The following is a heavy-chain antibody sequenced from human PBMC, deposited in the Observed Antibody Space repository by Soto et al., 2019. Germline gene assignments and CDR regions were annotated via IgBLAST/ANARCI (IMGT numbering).Heavy chain of an antibody. CDR1: GFSLSNARMG. Sequence: QVTLKESGPVLVKPTETLTLTCTVSGFSLSNARMGVSWIRQPPGKAMEWLAHIVSNDEKSYSTSLKRRLTISKDTSKSQVVLTMTIMDPVDAATFYCARFSSSSYPNLLYFDYWGQGTLFTVSS. J-gene: IGHJ4*02. CDR2: IVSNDEK. V-gene: IGHV2-26*01. D-gene: IGHD6-13*01. CDR3: ARFSSSSYPNLLYFDY.